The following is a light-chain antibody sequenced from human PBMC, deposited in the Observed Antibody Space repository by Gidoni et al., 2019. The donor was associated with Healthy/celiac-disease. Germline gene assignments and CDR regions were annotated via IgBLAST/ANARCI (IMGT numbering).Light chain of an antibody. Sequence: EIVLTQSPGTLSLSPGERATLSCRASQSVSSSYLAWYQQKPGQAPRLLIYGASSRATGIPDRFSGIGSGTDFTLTISRLEPEDFAVYYCQQYGSSLFTFGGGTKVEIK. CDR2: GAS. CDR1: QSVSSSY. J-gene: IGKJ4*01. CDR3: QQYGSSLFT. V-gene: IGKV3-20*01.